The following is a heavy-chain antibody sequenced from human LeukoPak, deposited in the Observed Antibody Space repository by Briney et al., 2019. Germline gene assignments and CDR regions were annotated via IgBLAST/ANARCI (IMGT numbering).Heavy chain of an antibody. CDR2: ISAYNGKT. V-gene: IGHV1-18*04. CDR3: ARGRGRTAMVRAFGY. Sequence: ASVKVSCKASGYTFTSYGISWVRQAPGQGREWMGWISAYNGKTNYAQKLQGRGTITTDTSISTAYMELSSLRSEDTAVYYCARGRGRTAMVRAFGYWGQGTLVTVSS. J-gene: IGHJ4*02. CDR1: GYTFTSYG. D-gene: IGHD5-18*01.